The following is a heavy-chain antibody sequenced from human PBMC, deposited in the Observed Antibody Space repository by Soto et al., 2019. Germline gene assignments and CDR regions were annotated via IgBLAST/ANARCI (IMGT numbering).Heavy chain of an antibody. CDR2: IYPGDSDT. J-gene: IGHJ6*04. D-gene: IGHD6-6*01. CDR1: GYSFTSYW. V-gene: IGHV5-51*01. CDR3: ARVKYSSSPYYYYYGMDV. Sequence: GESLKISCKGSGYSFTSYWIGWVRQMPGKGLEWMGIIYPGDSDTRYSPSFQGQVTISADKSISTAYLQWSSLKASDTAMYYCARVKYSSSPYYYYYGMDVWGKGTTVTVSS.